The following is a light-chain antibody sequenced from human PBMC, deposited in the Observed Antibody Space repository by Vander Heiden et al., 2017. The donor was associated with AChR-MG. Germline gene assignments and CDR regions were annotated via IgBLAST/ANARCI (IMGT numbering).Light chain of an antibody. Sequence: EIVFTQSPATLSLSQGESATLTGRASQSVSSFLAWYQQQPGQAPRLIIYDASNRTTGIPARFSGSGSGTDFTLTISILEPEDFAFYYCQQRSNWLTFGGGTKVEIK. V-gene: IGKV3-11*01. J-gene: IGKJ4*01. CDR3: QQRSNWLT. CDR2: DAS. CDR1: QSVSSF.